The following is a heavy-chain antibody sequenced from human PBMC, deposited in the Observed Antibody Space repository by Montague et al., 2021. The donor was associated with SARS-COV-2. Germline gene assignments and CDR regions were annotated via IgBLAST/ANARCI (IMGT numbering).Heavy chain of an antibody. J-gene: IGHJ4*02. V-gene: IGHV4-4*07. CDR1: GDSISYFY. CDR3: ARDVVAAPGTFDY. Sequence: SGTLSLTCTVSGDSISYFYWSWIRQPAGKGLEWIGRVSASGSTNYNPSLNSRVTMSVDTSEKQFSLRLSPVTAADTAVYYCARDVVAAPGTFDYWGQGTLVTVSS. D-gene: IGHD6-13*01. CDR2: VSASGST.